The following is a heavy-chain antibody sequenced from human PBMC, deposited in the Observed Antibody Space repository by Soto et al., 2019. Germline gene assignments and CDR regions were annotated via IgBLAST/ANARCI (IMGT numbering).Heavy chain of an antibody. CDR1: GGTFSSYA. V-gene: IGHV1-69*01. CDR2: IIPIFGTA. D-gene: IGHD2-15*01. J-gene: IGHJ6*02. Sequence: QVQLVQSGAEVKKPGSSVKVSCKASGGTFSSYAISWVRQAPGQGLEWMGGIIPIFGTANYAQKFQGRVTITADESTSTAYMELSSLRSEDTAVYYCARGSGVVVVAAYYYYYGMDVWGQGRTVSVSS. CDR3: ARGSGVVVVAAYYYYYGMDV.